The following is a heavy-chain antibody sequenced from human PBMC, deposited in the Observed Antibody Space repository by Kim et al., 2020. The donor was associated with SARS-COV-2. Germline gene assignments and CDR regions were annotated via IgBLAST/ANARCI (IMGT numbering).Heavy chain of an antibody. D-gene: IGHD3-9*01. CDR1: GGSISSYY. J-gene: IGHJ4*02. V-gene: IGHV4-59*08. CDR2: IYYSGST. Sequence: SETLSLTWTVSGGSISSYYWSWIRQPPGKGLEWIGYIYYSGSTNYNPSLKSRVTISVDTSKNQFSLKLSSVTAADTAVYYCARRDILTGYYDYWGQGTLV. CDR3: ARRDILTGYYDY.